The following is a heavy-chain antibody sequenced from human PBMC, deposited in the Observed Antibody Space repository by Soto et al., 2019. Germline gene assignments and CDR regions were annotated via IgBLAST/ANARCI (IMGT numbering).Heavy chain of an antibody. CDR3: ARSGSAMFFDY. D-gene: IGHD3-10*02. J-gene: IGHJ4*02. V-gene: IGHV4-30-2*01. Sequence: PSETLSLTCAVSGGSISSGGYSWSWIRQPPGKGLEWIGYIYHSGSTYYNPSLKSRVTISVDRSKNQFSLKLSSVTAADTAVYYCARSGSAMFFDYWGQGTLVTVSS. CDR2: IYHSGST. CDR1: GGSISSGGYS.